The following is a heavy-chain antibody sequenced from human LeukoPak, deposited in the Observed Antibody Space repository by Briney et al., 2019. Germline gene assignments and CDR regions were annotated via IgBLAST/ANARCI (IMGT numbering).Heavy chain of an antibody. J-gene: IGHJ4*02. CDR1: GGTFSSYT. CDR2: IIPILGIA. Sequence: SVKVSCKASGGTFSSYTISWVRQAPGQGLEWMGRIIPILGIANYAQKFQGRATITADKTTSTAYMELSSLRSDDTAVYYCARDDTYYDFWSGYLSFDYWGQGTLVTVSS. V-gene: IGHV1-69*04. D-gene: IGHD3-3*01. CDR3: ARDDTYYDFWSGYLSFDY.